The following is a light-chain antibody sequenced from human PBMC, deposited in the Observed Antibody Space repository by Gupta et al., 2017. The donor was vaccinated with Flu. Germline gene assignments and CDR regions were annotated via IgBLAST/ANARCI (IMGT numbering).Light chain of an antibody. Sequence: PSSLSASVGDRVTITCRASQGISSYLNWYQQKPGKAPKLLIYAASSLQSGVPSRFSGSGSGTDFTLTISSLQPEDFATYYCQQSYSTPRTFGQGTKVEIK. J-gene: IGKJ1*01. CDR2: AAS. CDR3: QQSYSTPRT. V-gene: IGKV1-39*01. CDR1: QGISSY.